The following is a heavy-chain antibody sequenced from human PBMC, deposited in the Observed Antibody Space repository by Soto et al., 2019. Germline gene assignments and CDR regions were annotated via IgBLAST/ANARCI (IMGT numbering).Heavy chain of an antibody. Sequence: GESLKISCKGSGYSFTSYWIGWVRQMPGKGLEWMGIIYPGDSDTRYSPSFQGQVTISADKSISTAYLQWSSLKASDTAMYYCARLPRRPMIVVVHWGGDFDYWGQGTLVTVSS. D-gene: IGHD3-22*01. J-gene: IGHJ4*02. V-gene: IGHV5-51*01. CDR1: GYSFTSYW. CDR2: IYPGDSDT. CDR3: ARLPRRPMIVVVHWGGDFDY.